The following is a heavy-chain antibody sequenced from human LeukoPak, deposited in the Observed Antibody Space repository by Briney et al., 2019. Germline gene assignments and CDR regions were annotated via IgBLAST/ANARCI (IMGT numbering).Heavy chain of an antibody. V-gene: IGHV3-11*05. CDR2: ISSSSTYT. Sequence: GGSLRLSCAASGSTFSDYYMSWIRQAPGKGLEWVSYISSSSTYTNYADSVKGRFTISRDNAKNSLYLQMNSLRAEDTAVYYCARAYSYGPDYWGQGTLVTVSS. CDR3: ARAYSYGPDY. J-gene: IGHJ4*02. D-gene: IGHD5-18*01. CDR1: GSTFSDYY.